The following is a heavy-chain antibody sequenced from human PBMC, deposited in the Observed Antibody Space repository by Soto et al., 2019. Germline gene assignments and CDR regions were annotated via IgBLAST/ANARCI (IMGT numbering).Heavy chain of an antibody. CDR3: ARRRRLASSRPVDL. Sequence: EVQLVQSGGGLVKPGGSLSLSCEASGFTFSDFAMNWVRHAPGKGLEWVSTISASGDYIYYPDSLKGRFTISRDNAKNSLSLQMDSLRVEDPAVYDCARRRRLASSRPVDLWGQGTLVTVSS. J-gene: IGHJ5*02. CDR1: GFTFSDFA. V-gene: IGHV3-21*02. CDR2: ISASGDYI.